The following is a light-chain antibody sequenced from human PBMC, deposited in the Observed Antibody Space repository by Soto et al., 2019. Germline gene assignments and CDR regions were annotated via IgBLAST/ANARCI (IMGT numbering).Light chain of an antibody. CDR1: QTVTSAY. Sequence: VLPQSPATLSLSPGERATLSCRARQTVTSAYLAWYRQTPGQPPRLVIYAASTRATGIPDRIWGGGSGTDFTLTIEKLEPDDFAVYYCQQYGEMPITFGGGIKVDTK. CDR3: QQYGEMPIT. CDR2: AAS. V-gene: IGKV3-20*01. J-gene: IGKJ4*01.